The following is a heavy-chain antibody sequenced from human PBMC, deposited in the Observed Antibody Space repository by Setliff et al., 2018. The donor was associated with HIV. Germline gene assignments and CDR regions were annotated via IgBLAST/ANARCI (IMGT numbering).Heavy chain of an antibody. V-gene: IGHV1-2*06. D-gene: IGHD6-13*01. CDR1: GYKFTDYY. Sequence: RASVKVSCKASGYKFTDYYIHWVRQAPGQGLEWMGRINPNINPLRGGGGTNFAQKFQGRLTMTRDTSINTAYMDLSRLTSDDTAVYYCARFSSSWPYYFDYWGQGMLVTVSS. CDR2: INPNINPLRGGGGT. CDR3: ARFSSSWPYYFDY. J-gene: IGHJ4*02.